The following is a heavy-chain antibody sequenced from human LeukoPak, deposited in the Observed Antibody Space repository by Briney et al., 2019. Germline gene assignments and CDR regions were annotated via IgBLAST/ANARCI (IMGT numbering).Heavy chain of an antibody. J-gene: IGHJ4*02. CDR2: ISWKGNTI. Sequence: GGSLRLSCAASGFTFSDYAMNWVRQAPGKGLEWVSGISWKGNTIGYADSVKGRFTISRDNAKNSLYLQMNTLRAEDTALYYSARDKGGYFGAMDVWGQGTLVTVSS. CDR1: GFTFSDYA. CDR3: ARDKGGYFGAMDV. V-gene: IGHV3-9*01. D-gene: IGHD5-18*01.